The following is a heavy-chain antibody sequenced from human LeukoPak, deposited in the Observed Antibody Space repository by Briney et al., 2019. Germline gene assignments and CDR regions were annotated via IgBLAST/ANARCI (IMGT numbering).Heavy chain of an antibody. D-gene: IGHD3-9*01. CDR3: ATDKGEGNFDWLRY. J-gene: IGHJ4*02. V-gene: IGHV1-24*01. CDR1: GHTLTELS. CDR2: FDPEDGET. Sequence: ASVKVSCKVSGHTLTELSMHWVRQAPGKGLEWMGGFDPEDGETIYAQKFQGRVTMTEDTSTDTAYMELSSLRSEDTAVYYCATDKGEGNFDWLRYWGQGTLVTVSS.